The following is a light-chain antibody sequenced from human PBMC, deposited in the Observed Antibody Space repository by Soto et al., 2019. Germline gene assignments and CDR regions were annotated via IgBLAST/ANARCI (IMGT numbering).Light chain of an antibody. J-gene: IGKJ5*01. CDR3: QQYSNWAPIT. CDR1: QSVNTR. Sequence: EIVMTQSPSTLSVSPGERATLSCWASQSVNTRLAWYQQIPGQGPRLLIYGASTRATGIPARFSGSGSGTEFTLTISSLQSEDFAVYYCQQYSNWAPITFXQGTRPEIK. V-gene: IGKV3-15*01. CDR2: GAS.